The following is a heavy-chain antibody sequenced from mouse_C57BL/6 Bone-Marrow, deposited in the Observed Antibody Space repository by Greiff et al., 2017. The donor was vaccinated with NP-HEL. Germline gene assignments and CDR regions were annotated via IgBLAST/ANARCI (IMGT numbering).Heavy chain of an antibody. CDR2: IYPGSGST. D-gene: IGHD2-2*01. CDR3: AREGGYLPYFDY. Sequence: QVQLQQPGAELVKPGASVKMSCKASGYTFTSYWITWVKRRPGQGLEWIGDIYPGSGSTNYNEKFKSKATLTVDTSSSTAYMQLSSLTSEDSAVYYCAREGGYLPYFDYWGQGTTLTVSS. CDR1: GYTFTSYW. J-gene: IGHJ2*01. V-gene: IGHV1-55*01.